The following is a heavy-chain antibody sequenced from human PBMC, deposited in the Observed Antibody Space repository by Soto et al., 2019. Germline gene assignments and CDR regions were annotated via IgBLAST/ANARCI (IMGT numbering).Heavy chain of an antibody. CDR3: ARTAVAGADQYYYYGMDV. Sequence: QVQLVESGGGVVQPGRSLRLSCAASGFTFSSYGMHWVRQAPGKGLEWVAVIWYDGSNKYYADSVKGRFTISRDNSKNTLYLQMNSLRAEDTAVYYCARTAVAGADQYYYYGMDVWGQGTTVAVSS. D-gene: IGHD6-19*01. V-gene: IGHV3-33*01. J-gene: IGHJ6*02. CDR2: IWYDGSNK. CDR1: GFTFSSYG.